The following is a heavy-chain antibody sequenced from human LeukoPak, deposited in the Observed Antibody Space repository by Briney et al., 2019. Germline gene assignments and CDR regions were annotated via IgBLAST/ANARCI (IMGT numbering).Heavy chain of an antibody. D-gene: IGHD3-3*02. CDR1: GFTFSSYA. J-gene: IGHJ3*02. Sequence: GGSLRLSCAASGFTFSSYAMSWVHQAPGKGLEWVSAISGSGGSTYYADSVKGRFTISRDNSKNTLYLQMNSLRAEDTAVYYCAKATSHFTFRGDAFDIWGQGTMVTVSS. V-gene: IGHV3-23*01. CDR3: AKATSHFTFRGDAFDI. CDR2: ISGSGGST.